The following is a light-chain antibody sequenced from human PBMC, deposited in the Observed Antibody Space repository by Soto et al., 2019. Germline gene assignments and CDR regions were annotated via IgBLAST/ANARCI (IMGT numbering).Light chain of an antibody. CDR1: QSVSSSY. CDR2: GAS. J-gene: IGKJ4*01. Sequence: IVLTISPGTLSLSPGERATLXXRXSQSVSSSYLAWYQQKPGQAPRLLIYGASSRATGIPDRFSGSGSGTDFTLTISRLEPEDFAVYYCQQYGSSPLTFGGGTKVDIK. CDR3: QQYGSSPLT. V-gene: IGKV3-20*01.